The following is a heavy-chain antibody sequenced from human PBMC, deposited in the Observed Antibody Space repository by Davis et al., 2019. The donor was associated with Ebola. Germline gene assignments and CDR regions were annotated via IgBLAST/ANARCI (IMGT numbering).Heavy chain of an antibody. J-gene: IGHJ6*02. CDR2: IIPILGIA. CDR1: GYTFTSYD. V-gene: IGHV1-69*04. Sequence: SVKVSCKASGYTFTSYDINWVRQATGQGLEWMGRIIPILGIANYAQKFQGRVTITADKSTSTAYMELSSLRSEDTAVYYCARTVVVVAATQYYYYYGMDVWGQGTTVTVSS. D-gene: IGHD2-15*01. CDR3: ARTVVVVAATQYYYYYGMDV.